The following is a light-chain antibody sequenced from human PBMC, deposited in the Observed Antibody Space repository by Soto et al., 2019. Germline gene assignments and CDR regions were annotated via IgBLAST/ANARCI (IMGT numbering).Light chain of an antibody. CDR2: EVN. Sequence: QSVLTQPRSVSGSPGQSVTISCSGTSSDVGGYNYVSWYQQHPGKAPKLMIYEVNERPSGVPDRFSGSKSGNTASLTISGLQAEDEDDYYCCSYAGSYTFVFGIWTKLTVL. J-gene: IGLJ1*01. CDR1: SSDVGGYNY. V-gene: IGLV2-11*01. CDR3: CSYAGSYTFV.